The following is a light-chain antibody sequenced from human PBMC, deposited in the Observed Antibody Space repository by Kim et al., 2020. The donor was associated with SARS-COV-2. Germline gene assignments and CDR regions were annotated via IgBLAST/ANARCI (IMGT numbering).Light chain of an antibody. J-gene: IGKJ1*01. CDR2: GAS. CDR1: QGVSNS. CDR3: QQSYGFPWT. V-gene: IGKV1-NL1*01. Sequence: ASVGDTVTITCRASQGVSNSLAWYQHEPGKAPKLLMYGASRLQSGVPSRFSGSGSGTDYTLTISSLQPEDLGTFYCQQSYGFPWTFGQGTKVDIK.